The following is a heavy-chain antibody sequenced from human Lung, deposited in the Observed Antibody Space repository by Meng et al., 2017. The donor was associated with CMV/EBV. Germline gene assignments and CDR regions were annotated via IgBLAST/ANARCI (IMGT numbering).Heavy chain of an antibody. CDR3: ASGTPGRSYCDY. V-gene: IGHV1-18*01. CDR2: INAYNGDT. CDR1: GYTFTNYG. J-gene: IGHJ4*02. Sequence: AQLVQSGGDVKKPGASVKVSCKASGYTFTNYGITWVRQAPGQGLEWMGWINAYNGDTNYAQTLQGRVTMTTDTHTNTAFMELRSLTSDDTAVYYCASGTPGRSYCDYWGQGTLVTVSS. D-gene: IGHD2-15*01.